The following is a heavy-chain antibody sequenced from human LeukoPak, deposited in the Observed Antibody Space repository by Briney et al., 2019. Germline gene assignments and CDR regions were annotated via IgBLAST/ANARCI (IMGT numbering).Heavy chain of an antibody. Sequence: ASVKVSCKASGYTFTGYYMHWVRQAPGQGLEWMGRIDPNSGGTNYAQKFQGRVTMTRDTSISTAYMELSRLRSDDTAVYYCARVRDGYNYYSDYWGQGTLVIVSS. CDR2: IDPNSGGT. CDR3: ARVRDGYNYYSDY. CDR1: GYTFTGYY. J-gene: IGHJ4*02. D-gene: IGHD5-24*01. V-gene: IGHV1-2*06.